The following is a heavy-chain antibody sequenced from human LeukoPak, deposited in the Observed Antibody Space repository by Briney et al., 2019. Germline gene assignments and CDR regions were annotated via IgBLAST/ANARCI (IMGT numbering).Heavy chain of an antibody. CDR3: AKDRSAVPAASNY. CDR1: GFTFTNYA. D-gene: IGHD2-2*01. V-gene: IGHV3-23*01. CDR2: ISGSGDNT. J-gene: IGHJ4*02. Sequence: GGSLRLSCAASGFTFTNYAMTWVRQAPGKGLEWVSGISGSGDNTYYADSVKGRFTISRDNFKNMVFLQMNSLRAEDTAVYYCAKDRSAVPAASNYWGQGTPVTVSS.